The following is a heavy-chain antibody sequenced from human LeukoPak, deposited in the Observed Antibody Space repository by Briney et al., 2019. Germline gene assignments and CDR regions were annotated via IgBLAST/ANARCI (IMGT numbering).Heavy chain of an antibody. J-gene: IGHJ4*02. Sequence: NPSETLSLTCAVYGGSFSGYYWSWIRQPPGKGLEWIGEINHSGSTNYNPSLKSRVTISVDTSKNQFSLKLSSVTAADTAVYYCAMYGGSYYLDYWGQGTLVTVSS. CDR1: GGSFSGYY. CDR3: AMYGGSYYLDY. CDR2: INHSGST. D-gene: IGHD1-26*01. V-gene: IGHV4-34*01.